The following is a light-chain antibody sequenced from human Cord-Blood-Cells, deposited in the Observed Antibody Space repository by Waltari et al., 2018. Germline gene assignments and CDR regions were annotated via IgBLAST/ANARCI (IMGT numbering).Light chain of an antibody. CDR3: SSYTSSSTWV. Sequence: QSALTQPASVSGSPGQSITISCTGTSSDVGGYNYVSWYQQHPGKAPKLMIYDVSKRASGFCNRFSGSKSGNTASLTISGLQAEDEADYYCSSYTSSSTWVFGGGTKLTVL. CDR2: DVS. V-gene: IGLV2-14*01. CDR1: SSDVGGYNY. J-gene: IGLJ3*02.